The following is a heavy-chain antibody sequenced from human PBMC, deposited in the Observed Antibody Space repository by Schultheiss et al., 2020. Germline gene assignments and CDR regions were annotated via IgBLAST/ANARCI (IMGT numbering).Heavy chain of an antibody. CDR2: SGGST. CDR3: AKDSGALNAFDV. D-gene: IGHD2-15*01. Sequence: GGSLRLSCAASGFTLRGYAMSWVRQAPGKGLEWVSISGGSTYYADSVKGRFTISRDNPKNMVYLQMNSLRADDTAVYYCAKDSGALNAFDVWGQGTLVTVAS. CDR1: GFTLRGYA. V-gene: IGHV3-23*01. J-gene: IGHJ3*01.